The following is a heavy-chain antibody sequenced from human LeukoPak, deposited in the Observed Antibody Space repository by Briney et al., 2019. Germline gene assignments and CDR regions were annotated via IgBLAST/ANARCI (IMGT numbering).Heavy chain of an antibody. D-gene: IGHD2-2*01. Sequence: SETLSLTCTVSGGSISSGDYYWSWIRQPPGKGLEWIGYIYYSGSTYYDPSLKSRVTISVDTSKNQFSLKLSSVTAADTAVYYCASLSSSSTSPAWGQGTLVTVSS. V-gene: IGHV4-30-4*02. CDR1: GGSISSGDYY. CDR2: IYYSGST. J-gene: IGHJ5*02. CDR3: ASLSSSSTSPA.